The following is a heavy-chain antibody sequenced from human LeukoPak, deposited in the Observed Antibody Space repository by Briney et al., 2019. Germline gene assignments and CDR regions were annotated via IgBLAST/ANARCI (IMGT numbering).Heavy chain of an antibody. CDR3: ARDPTTNDDFAFDI. J-gene: IGHJ3*02. D-gene: IGHD4-17*01. Sequence: PGGSLRLSCAASGFTFSSYAMHWVRQAPGKGLEYVSAISSNGGSTYYANSVKGRFTISRDNSKNTLYLQMGSLRAGDMAVYYCARDPTTNDDFAFDIWGQGTMVTVSS. CDR2: ISSNGGST. CDR1: GFTFSSYA. V-gene: IGHV3-64*01.